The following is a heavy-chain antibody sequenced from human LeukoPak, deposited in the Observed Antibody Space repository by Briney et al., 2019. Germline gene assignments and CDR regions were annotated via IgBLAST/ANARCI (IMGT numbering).Heavy chain of an antibody. J-gene: IGHJ4*02. CDR2: IYYSGST. CDR1: GGSISSGGYY. D-gene: IGHD3-22*01. CDR3: VREYSSGYILDY. Sequence: PSQTLSLTCTVSGGSISSGGYYWSWIRQHPGKGLEWIGYIYYSGSTYYNPSLKSRVTISVVTSKNQFSLRLSSVTAADTAVYYCVREYSSGYILDYWGQGTLVTVSS. V-gene: IGHV4-31*03.